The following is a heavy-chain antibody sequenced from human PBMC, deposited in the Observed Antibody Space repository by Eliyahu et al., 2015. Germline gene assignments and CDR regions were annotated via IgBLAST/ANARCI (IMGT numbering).Heavy chain of an antibody. D-gene: IGHD3-22*01. CDR1: GGSFSGLY. CDR3: ARGPPSYYYDSTGYSRTLDY. Sequence: TCAVYGGSFSGLYWSWIRQPPGKGLEWIGEINHSGSTKYNPSLKSRVTISVDTSKNQFSLKVSSVTAADTAVYYCARGPPSYYYDSTGYSRTLDYWGQGALVTVSS. CDR2: INHSGST. J-gene: IGHJ4*02. V-gene: IGHV4-34*01.